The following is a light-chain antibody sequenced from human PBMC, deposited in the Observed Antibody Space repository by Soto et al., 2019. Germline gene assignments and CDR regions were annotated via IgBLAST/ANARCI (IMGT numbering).Light chain of an antibody. Sequence: IQMTQSPSTLSASVGDRVTITCRASQGISKWLAWYQQKPGKAPKLLIYGASSVEIGVPSRFSVCGSGTEFTLTISSLQPDDFATYFCQQYNSYDMWSFGQGTKVDIK. V-gene: IGKV1-5*01. CDR2: GAS. CDR3: QQYNSYDMWS. J-gene: IGKJ1*01. CDR1: QGISKW.